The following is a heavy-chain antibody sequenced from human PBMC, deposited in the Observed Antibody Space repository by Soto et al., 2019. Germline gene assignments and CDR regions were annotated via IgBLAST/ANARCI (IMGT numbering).Heavy chain of an antibody. V-gene: IGHV3-21*01. CDR3: ARGPIAMGRGVNQHFQD. CDR1: GFTFSSYS. CDR2: ISSGSSYI. J-gene: IGHJ4*02. Sequence: VVSLRLSCAASGFTFSSYSMNWVRQAPGKGLEWVSSISSGSSYIYYADSVKGRFTISRDNAKTSLYLQMNSLRAEDTAVYYCARGPIAMGRGVNQHFQDRGQGTLVTVSS. D-gene: IGHD3-10*01.